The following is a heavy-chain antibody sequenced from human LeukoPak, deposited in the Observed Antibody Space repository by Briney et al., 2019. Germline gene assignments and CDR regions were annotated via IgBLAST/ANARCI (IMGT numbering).Heavy chain of an antibody. J-gene: IGHJ3*02. Sequence: GGSLRLSCSASGFTLSSYWMHWVRQAPGKGLVWVSRINTDGSSTNYADSVKGRFTVSRDNAKNTLYLQMNSLRAEDTAVYYCARVVGWDEPFDIWGQGTMVTVSS. D-gene: IGHD1-26*01. CDR1: GFTLSSYW. CDR3: ARVVGWDEPFDI. CDR2: INTDGSST. V-gene: IGHV3-74*01.